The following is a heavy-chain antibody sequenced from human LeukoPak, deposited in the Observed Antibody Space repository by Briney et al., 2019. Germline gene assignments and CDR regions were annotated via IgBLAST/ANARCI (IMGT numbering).Heavy chain of an antibody. J-gene: IGHJ4*02. CDR1: GGSISRSSYY. CDR2: IYYSGST. V-gene: IGHV4-39*07. Sequence: PSETLSLTCTVSGGSISRSSYYWGWIRQPPGKGLEWIGSIYYSGSTYYNPSLKSRVTISVDTSKNQFSLKLSSVTAADTAVYYCARNVVGATTHFDYWGQGTLVTVSS. CDR3: ARNVVGATTHFDY. D-gene: IGHD1-26*01.